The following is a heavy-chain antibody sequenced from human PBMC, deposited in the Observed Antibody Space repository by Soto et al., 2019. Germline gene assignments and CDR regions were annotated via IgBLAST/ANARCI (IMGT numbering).Heavy chain of an antibody. CDR3: ARRGYSSSWYYYYYYGMDV. J-gene: IGHJ6*02. CDR1: GYTFTSYD. V-gene: IGHV1-8*01. CDR2: MNPNSGNT. Sequence: QVQLVQSGAEVKKPGASVKVSCKASGYTFTSYDINWVRQATGQGLEWMGWMNPNSGNTGYAQKFQGRVTMTRNNYISTAYMELSSLRSEDTAVYYCARRGYSSSWYYYYYYGMDVWGQGTTVTVSS. D-gene: IGHD6-13*01.